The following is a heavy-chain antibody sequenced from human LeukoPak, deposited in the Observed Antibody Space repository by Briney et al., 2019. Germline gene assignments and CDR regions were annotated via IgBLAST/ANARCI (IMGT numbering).Heavy chain of an antibody. CDR3: VKSAGFDWLSPLDAFDI. CDR2: ISSSGGST. V-gene: IGHV3-64D*06. CDR1: GVTCSRYA. J-gene: IGHJ3*02. Sequence: GGSLRLSCSASGVTCSRYAMHWVRQAPGRGLEYVAAISSSGGSTYYADSVKGRFTISRDNSKDTLYLQMSSLRAEDTTVYYCVKSAGFDWLSPLDAFDIWGQGRMVTVSS. D-gene: IGHD3-9*01.